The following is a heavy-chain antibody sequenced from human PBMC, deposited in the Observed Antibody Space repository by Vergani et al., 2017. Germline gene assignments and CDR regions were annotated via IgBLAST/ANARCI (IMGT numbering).Heavy chain of an antibody. D-gene: IGHD3-22*01. CDR1: GFTFSGSA. Sequence: EVQLVESGGGLVQPGGSLKLSCAASGFTFSGSAMHWVRQASGKGLEWVGRIRSKANSYATAYAASVKGRFTISRDDSKNTAYLQMNSLKTEDTAVYYCTSRPPMIVDRAFDIWGQGTMVTVSS. J-gene: IGHJ3*02. CDR2: IRSKANSYAT. CDR3: TSRPPMIVDRAFDI. V-gene: IGHV3-73*01.